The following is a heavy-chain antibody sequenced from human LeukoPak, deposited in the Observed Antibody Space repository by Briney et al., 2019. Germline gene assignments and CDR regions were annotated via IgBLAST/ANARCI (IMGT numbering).Heavy chain of an antibody. J-gene: IGHJ6*03. D-gene: IGHD5/OR15-5a*01. CDR1: SGSMNSDIHY. Sequence: KPSETLSLTCTVSSGSMNSDIHYWTWIRQPAGKGLEWFGRISDSGSTTSNPSLMSRATITLDTSKNSFSLKVTSVTAADTAVYFCARETKDIYSPSWGLYDTYYYIDAWGPGTTVNVAS. CDR3: ARETKDIYSPSWGLYDTYYYIDA. CDR2: ISDSGST. V-gene: IGHV4-61*02.